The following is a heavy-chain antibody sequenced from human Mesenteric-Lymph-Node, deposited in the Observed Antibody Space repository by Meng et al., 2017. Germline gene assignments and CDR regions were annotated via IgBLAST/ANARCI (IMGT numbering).Heavy chain of an antibody. Sequence: GESLKISCAASGFTFSSYAMSWVRQAPGKGLEWVSFISSGGTTYYADSVKGRFTISRDNSKNTLYLQLNSLRAEDTAVYYCAKELTSYGVLFDYWGQGTLVTVSS. V-gene: IGHV3-23*01. CDR2: ISSGGTT. J-gene: IGHJ4*02. CDR1: GFTFSSYA. D-gene: IGHD5-18*01. CDR3: AKELTSYGVLFDY.